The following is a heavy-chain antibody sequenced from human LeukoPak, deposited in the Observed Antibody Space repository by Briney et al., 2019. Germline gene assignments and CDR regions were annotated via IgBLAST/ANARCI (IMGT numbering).Heavy chain of an antibody. CDR3: AREYRGEYYFAY. J-gene: IGHJ4*02. CDR2: ISGGGLST. D-gene: IGHD3-10*01. Sequence: GGSLRLSCAASGFTFSSYAMTWVRQAPGKGLEWVSAISGGGLSTFYADSVKGRFTISRDNSKNTLYLQMNSLRAEDTAVYYCAREYRGEYYFAYWGQGTLVTVSS. CDR1: GFTFSSYA. V-gene: IGHV3-23*01.